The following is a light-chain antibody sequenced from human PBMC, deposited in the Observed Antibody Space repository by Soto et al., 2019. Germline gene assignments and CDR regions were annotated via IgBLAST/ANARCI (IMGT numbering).Light chain of an antibody. CDR3: PAYGSSPIT. CDR2: DAS. V-gene: IGKV3-20*01. Sequence: EIVLTQSPGTLSLSPGERATLSCRASHSVTRYVAWYQQKPGQAPRLLISDASGRATGIPDRFSATGSETDFSLPINRPEPEAFPVHFCPAYGSSPITSGQAPRLHIK. J-gene: IGKJ5*01. CDR1: HSVTRY.